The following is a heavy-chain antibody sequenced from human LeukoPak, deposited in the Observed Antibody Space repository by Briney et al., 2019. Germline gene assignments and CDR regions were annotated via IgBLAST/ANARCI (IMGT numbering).Heavy chain of an antibody. V-gene: IGHV3-66*01. J-gene: IGHJ4*02. Sequence: PGGSLRLSCAASGFTVGSNYMSWVRQAPGKGLEWVSLIYSDGSTYYADSVKGRFTISRDSSKNMLYLQMNSLRAEDTAVYYCARAILRAHDYWGQGTLVTVSS. D-gene: IGHD3-16*01. CDR3: ARAILRAHDY. CDR2: IYSDGST. CDR1: GFTVGSNY.